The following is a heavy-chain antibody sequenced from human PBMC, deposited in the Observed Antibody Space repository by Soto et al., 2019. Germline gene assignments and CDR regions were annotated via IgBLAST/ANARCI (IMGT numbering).Heavy chain of an antibody. CDR2: VDYSETS. V-gene: IGHV4-59*01. CDR1: GGSLSSYS. D-gene: IGHD3-10*01. CDR3: ARDRGGEGWAFLL. Sequence: QVHLQASGPGLVKPSETLSLTCTVSGGSLSSYSWSWIRQSPGGGLEWIGNVDYSETSNHNPSLKGRVTMSARTSRTQLSSKLTSATAADTAVYFCARDRGGEGWAFLLRGRATLITVSS. J-gene: IGHJ2*01.